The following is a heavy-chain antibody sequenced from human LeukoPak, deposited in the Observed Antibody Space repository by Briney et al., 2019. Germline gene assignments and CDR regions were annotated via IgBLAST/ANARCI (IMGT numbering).Heavy chain of an antibody. CDR3: ARASFSGSSLDY. V-gene: IGHV3-20*04. CDR2: INWDGGST. Sequence: GGSLRLSCAASGFTFDEYGMSWVRQAPGKGLEWVSSINWDGGSTAYADSVQGRFTISRDNAKNSLHLQMKSLRAEDKALYYCARASFSGSSLDYWGQGTLVTVSS. J-gene: IGHJ4*02. CDR1: GFTFDEYG. D-gene: IGHD1-26*01.